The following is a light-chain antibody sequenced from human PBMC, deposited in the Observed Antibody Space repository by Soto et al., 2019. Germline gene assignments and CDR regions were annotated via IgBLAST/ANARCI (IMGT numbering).Light chain of an antibody. CDR1: SGHSSYI. V-gene: IGLV4-60*02. J-gene: IGLJ1*01. CDR2: LEGSGSY. CDR3: ETWDSNTRV. Sequence: QLVLTQSSSASASLGSSVKLTCTLSSGHSSYIIAWHQQQPGKAPRYLMKLEGSGSYNEGSGVPDRFSGSSSGADRYLTISNLQFEDEADYYCETWDSNTRVFGTGTKLTVL.